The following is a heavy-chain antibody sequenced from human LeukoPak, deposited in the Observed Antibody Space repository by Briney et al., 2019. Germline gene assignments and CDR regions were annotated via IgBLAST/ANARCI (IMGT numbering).Heavy chain of an antibody. V-gene: IGHV4-59*01. CDR2: IYYSGST. D-gene: IGHD3-22*01. CDR1: GGSISSYY. Sequence: PSETLSPTCTVSGGSISSYYWSWIRQPPGKGLEWIGYIYYSGSTNYNPSLKSRVTISVDTSKNQFSLKLSSVTAADTAVYYCAREGKTGSDSSGYDAFDIWGQGTMVTVSS. CDR3: AREGKTGSDSSGYDAFDI. J-gene: IGHJ3*02.